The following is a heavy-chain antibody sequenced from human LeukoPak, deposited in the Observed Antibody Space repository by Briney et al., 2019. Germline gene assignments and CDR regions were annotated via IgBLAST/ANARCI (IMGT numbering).Heavy chain of an antibody. V-gene: IGHV1-24*01. D-gene: IGHD5-12*01. CDR3: ATVYSGYDPSSPLSG. CDR2: FDPEDGET. CDR1: GYTLTELS. J-gene: IGHJ4*02. Sequence: ASVTVSCTVSGYTLTELSMHWVRQAPGKGLEWMGGFDPEDGETIYAQKFQGRVTMTEDTSTDTAYMELSSLRSEDTAVYYCATVYSGYDPSSPLSGWGQGTLVTVSS.